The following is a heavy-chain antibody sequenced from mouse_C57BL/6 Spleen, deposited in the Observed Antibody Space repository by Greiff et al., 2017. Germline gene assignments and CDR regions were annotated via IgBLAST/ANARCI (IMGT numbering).Heavy chain of an antibody. CDR2: IDPSDSET. CDR3: ARNGNYPLAY. Sequence: VQLQQPGAELVRPGSSVKLSCKASGYTFTSYWMHWVKQRPIQGLEWIGNIDPSDSETHYNQKFKDKATLTVDKSSSTAYMQLSSLTSEDSAVYYCARNGNYPLAYWGQGTLVTVSA. CDR1: GYTFTSYW. J-gene: IGHJ3*01. D-gene: IGHD2-1*01. V-gene: IGHV1-52*01.